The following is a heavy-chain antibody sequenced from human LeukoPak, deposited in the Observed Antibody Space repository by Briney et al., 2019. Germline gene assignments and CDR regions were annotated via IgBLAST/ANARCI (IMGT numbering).Heavy chain of an antibody. CDR1: GYSISSCYY. CDR3: ARDADSSSWYLIY. D-gene: IGHD6-13*01. V-gene: IGHV4-38-2*02. CDR2: IYHSGST. J-gene: IGHJ4*02. Sequence: SSETLSLTCTVAGYSISSCYYWVWIRPPPGQGLEWIGSIYHSGSTYYNPSLKSRVTISVATSKNQFSLKPSSVTAADTAEYYCARDADSSSWYLIYWGQGTLVTVSS.